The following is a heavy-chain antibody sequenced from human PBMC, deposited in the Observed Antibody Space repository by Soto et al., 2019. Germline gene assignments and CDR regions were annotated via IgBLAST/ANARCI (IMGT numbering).Heavy chain of an antibody. Sequence: ASVKVSCKASGYTFTGYYMHWVRQAPGQGLEWMGWINPNSGGTNYAQKFQGRVTMTRDTSISTAYMELSRLRSDDTAVYYCARQSLYDSRGYYAPDYWGQGTLVTVSS. V-gene: IGHV1-2*02. CDR2: INPNSGGT. D-gene: IGHD3-22*01. CDR3: ARQSLYDSRGYYAPDY. J-gene: IGHJ4*02. CDR1: GYTFTGYY.